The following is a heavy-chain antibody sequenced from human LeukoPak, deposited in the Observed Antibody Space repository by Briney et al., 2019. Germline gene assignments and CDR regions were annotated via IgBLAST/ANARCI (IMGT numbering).Heavy chain of an antibody. J-gene: IGHJ5*02. D-gene: IGHD3-16*02. CDR3: AAGPYDYVWGSYRSSWFDP. V-gene: IGHV1-58*01. Sequence: SVKVSCKASGFTFTSSAVQWVRQARGQRLEWIGWIVVGSGNTNYAQKSQERVTITRDMSTSTAYMELSSLRSEDTAVYYCAAGPYDYVWGSYRSSWFDPWGQGTLVTVSS. CDR2: IVVGSGNT. CDR1: GFTFTSSA.